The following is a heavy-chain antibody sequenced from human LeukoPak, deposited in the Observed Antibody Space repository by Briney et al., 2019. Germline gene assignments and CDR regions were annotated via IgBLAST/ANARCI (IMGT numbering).Heavy chain of an antibody. D-gene: IGHD6-13*01. CDR1: GGSISSYY. CDR3: ARGHSSWFPPDI. V-gene: IGHV4-59*01. CDR2: IYYSGST. Sequence: PSETLSLTCTVSGGSISSYYWSWIRQPPGKGLEWIGYIYYSGSTNYNPSLKSRVTISVDTSKNQFSLKLSSVTAADTAVYYCARGHSSWFPPDIWGQGTMVTVSS. J-gene: IGHJ3*02.